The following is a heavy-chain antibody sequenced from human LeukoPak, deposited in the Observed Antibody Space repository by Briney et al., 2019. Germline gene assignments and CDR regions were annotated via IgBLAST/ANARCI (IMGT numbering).Heavy chain of an antibody. CDR1: GFSLSTVDMC. D-gene: IGHD6-19*01. V-gene: IGHV2-70*11. CDR2: INCGDDK. Sequence: SGPALVNPTQTLTLTCTFSGFSLSTVDMCVSWIRQPPGKALEWLARINCGDDKYYTTSLKTRLTISKDTSKNQVVLTMTNMDPVDTATYYCARTAVAYFDYWGQGALVTASS. J-gene: IGHJ4*02. CDR3: ARTAVAYFDY.